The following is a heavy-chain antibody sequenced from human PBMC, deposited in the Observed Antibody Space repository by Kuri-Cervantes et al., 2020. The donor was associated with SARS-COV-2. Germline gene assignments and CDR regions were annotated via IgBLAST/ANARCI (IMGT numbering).Heavy chain of an antibody. CDR1: GGSISSYY. D-gene: IGHD2/OR15-2a*01. CDR3: ARVIDSYFDY. CDR2: IYTSGST. Sequence: GSLRLSCTVSGGSISSYYWSWIRQPAGKGLEWIGYIYTSGSTNYNPSLKSRVTISVDTSKNQFSLKLSSVTAADTAVYYCARVIDSYFDYWGQGTLVTVSS. J-gene: IGHJ4*02. V-gene: IGHV4-4*09.